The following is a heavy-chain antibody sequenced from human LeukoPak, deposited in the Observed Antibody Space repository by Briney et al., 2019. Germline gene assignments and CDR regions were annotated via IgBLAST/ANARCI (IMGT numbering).Heavy chain of an antibody. CDR1: GGSFSGYY. D-gene: IGHD2-2*01. CDR3: ARLGPDCSSTSCPPWVVGYYYMDV. V-gene: IGHV4-34*01. CDR2: IYHSGST. J-gene: IGHJ6*03. Sequence: PSETLSLTCAVYGGSFSGYYWSWIRQPPGKGLEWIGSIYHSGSTYYNPSLKSRVTISVDTSKNQFSLKLSSVTAADTAVCYCARLGPDCSSTSCPPWVVGYYYMDVWGKGTTVTVSS.